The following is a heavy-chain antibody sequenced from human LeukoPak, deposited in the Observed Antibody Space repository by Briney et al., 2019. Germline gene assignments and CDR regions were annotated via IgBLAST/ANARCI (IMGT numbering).Heavy chain of an antibody. CDR2: IWYDGSNK. J-gene: IGHJ3*02. CDR1: GFIFSMSA. D-gene: IGHD2/OR15-2a*01. V-gene: IGHV3-33*08. CDR3: ARDSGLSNAFDI. Sequence: PGGSLRLSCGASGFIFSMSAMHWVRQAPGKGLEWVAVIWYDGSNKYYADSVKGRFTISRDNSKNTLYLQMNSLRAEDTAVYYCARDSGLSNAFDIWGQGTMVTVSS.